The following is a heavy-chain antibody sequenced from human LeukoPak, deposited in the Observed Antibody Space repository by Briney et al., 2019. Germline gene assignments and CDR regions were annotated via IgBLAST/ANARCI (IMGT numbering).Heavy chain of an antibody. J-gene: IGHJ4*02. CDR1: GFTLSRYW. Sequence: GGSLRLSCAASGFTLSRYWMSWVCQAPGKGLEWVANINEDGGERHYVDTVKGRFTISRDNSKNTLYLQMNSLRAEDTAVFYCARDWDFSNYGYYFDYWGQGTLVTVSS. CDR3: ARDWDFSNYGYYFDY. V-gene: IGHV3-7*01. D-gene: IGHD4-11*01. CDR2: INEDGGER.